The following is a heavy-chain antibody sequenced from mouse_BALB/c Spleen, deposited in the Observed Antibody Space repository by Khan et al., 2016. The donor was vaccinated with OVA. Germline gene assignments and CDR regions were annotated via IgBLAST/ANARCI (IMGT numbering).Heavy chain of an antibody. CDR3: ARGGYEEFAY. CDR2: IFPGSVST. J-gene: IGHJ3*01. V-gene: IGHV1-9*01. CDR1: GYTFSSYW. Sequence: QVQLKQSGGDLMKPGASVKISCKATGYTFSSYWIEWVKQRPGHGLEWIGQIFPGSVSTTYNEKFKGKATFTADTSSNTAYMQLSSLTSEDSAVDYCARGGYEEFAYWGQGTLVTVSA. D-gene: IGHD2-2*01.